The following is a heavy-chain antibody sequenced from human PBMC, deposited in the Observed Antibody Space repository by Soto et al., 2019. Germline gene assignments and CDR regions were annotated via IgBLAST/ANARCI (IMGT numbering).Heavy chain of an antibody. CDR1: GGSFSGYY. CDR2: INHSGST. V-gene: IGHV4-34*01. Sequence: PSETLSLTCAVYGGSFSGYYWSWIRQPPGKGLEWIGEINHSGSTNYNPSLKSRVTISVDTSKNQFSLKLSSVTATDTAVYYCARAGAAAGLNYFDYWGQGTLVTVSS. J-gene: IGHJ4*02. CDR3: ARAGAAAGLNYFDY. D-gene: IGHD6-13*01.